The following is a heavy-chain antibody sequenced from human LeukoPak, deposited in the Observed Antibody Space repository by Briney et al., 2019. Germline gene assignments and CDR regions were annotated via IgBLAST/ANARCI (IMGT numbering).Heavy chain of an antibody. V-gene: IGHV1-3*01. CDR3: ARGFWNRGTWRPYYFDY. D-gene: IGHD3-3*01. CDR1: GYTFTNHA. Sequence: ASVKVSCKASGYTFTNHAMQWVRQAPGQRLEWMGWINAGNGNTKYSQNFQGRFIITRDTSAGTVYMDLSSLRSEDTAVYYCARGFWNRGTWRPYYFDYWGQGTLVTVSS. J-gene: IGHJ4*02. CDR2: INAGNGNT.